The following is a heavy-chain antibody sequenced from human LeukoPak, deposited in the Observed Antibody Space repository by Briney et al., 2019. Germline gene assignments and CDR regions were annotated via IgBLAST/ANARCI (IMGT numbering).Heavy chain of an antibody. CDR2: IYHSGST. CDR1: GYSISSGHY. Sequence: SETLSLTCAVSGYSISSGHYWGWIRQPPGKGLEWIGSIYHSGSTYYNPSLKSRVTISVDTSKNQFSLKLSSVTAADTAVYYCARSPGGMDVWGKGTTVTVSS. J-gene: IGHJ6*04. V-gene: IGHV4-38-2*01. CDR3: ARSPGGMDV.